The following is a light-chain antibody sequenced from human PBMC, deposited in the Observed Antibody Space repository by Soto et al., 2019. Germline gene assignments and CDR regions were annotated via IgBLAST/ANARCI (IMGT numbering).Light chain of an antibody. CDR3: QQSYNSPQT. V-gene: IGKV1-39*01. CDR1: QGISRS. J-gene: IGKJ1*01. Sequence: DIQMTQSPSTLSGSVGDRVTITCRASQGISRSLNWYLQKPGKAPKLLIYAASNLQSGVPSRFSGSGSGTDFTLTISSLQPEDFATYSCQQSYNSPQTFGQGTKVDIK. CDR2: AAS.